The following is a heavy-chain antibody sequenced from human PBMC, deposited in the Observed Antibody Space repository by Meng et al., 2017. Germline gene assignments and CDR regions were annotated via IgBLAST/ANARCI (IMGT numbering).Heavy chain of an antibody. CDR3: SRAMVNYYYYYAMDV. D-gene: IGHD5-18*01. Sequence: SETLSLTCTVSGGSVSSGSYYWSWILQPPGKGLEWIGYIYYSGSTNYNPSIKGRVTLAVDTSKNQFSLKLSSVTAADTAVYYSSRAMVNYYYYYAMDVWGQGTTVTVSS. V-gene: IGHV4-61*01. CDR2: IYYSGST. J-gene: IGHJ6*02. CDR1: GGSVSSGSYY.